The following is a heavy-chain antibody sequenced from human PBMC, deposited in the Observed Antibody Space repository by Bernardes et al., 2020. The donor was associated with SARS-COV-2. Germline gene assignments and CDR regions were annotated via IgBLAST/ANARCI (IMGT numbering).Heavy chain of an antibody. J-gene: IGHJ2*01. CDR1: GFTFSPPG. CDR3: AKGARYPDI. CDR2: LKNDGGEE. Sequence: GGSLRLSCTASGFTFSPPGITWVRQAPGKGLEWVAKLKNDGGEESYVDSVKGRFTISRDNAKNSLYLQMNSLRAEDTAAYYCAKGARYPDIWGRGTLVTVSS. V-gene: IGHV3-7*04.